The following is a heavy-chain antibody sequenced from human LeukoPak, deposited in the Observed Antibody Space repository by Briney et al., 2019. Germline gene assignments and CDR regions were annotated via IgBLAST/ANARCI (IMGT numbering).Heavy chain of an antibody. V-gene: IGHV4-61*09. Sequence: SQTLSLTCTVSADSISRGSYYWTWIRQPAGKGLEWIGHIYTSGSTNYNPSLKSRVTISVDTSKNQFSLKLSSVTAADTAVYYCAREFSYRGQGTLVTISS. CDR3: AREFSY. CDR2: IYTSGST. J-gene: IGHJ4*02. CDR1: ADSISRGSYY.